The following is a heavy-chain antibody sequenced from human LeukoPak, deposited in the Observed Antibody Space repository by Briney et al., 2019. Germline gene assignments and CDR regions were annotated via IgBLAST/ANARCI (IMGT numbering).Heavy chain of an antibody. J-gene: IGHJ5*02. V-gene: IGHV4-34*01. CDR2: INHSGST. CDR3: ARGPRNYYGSGSYYNVGWFDP. Sequence: ETLSLTCAVYGGSSSGYYWSWIRQPPGKGLEWIGEINHSGSTNYNPSLKSRVTISVDTSKNQFSLKLSSVTAADTAVYYCARGPRNYYGSGSYYNVGWFDPWGQGTLVTVSS. CDR1: GGSSSGYY. D-gene: IGHD3-10*01.